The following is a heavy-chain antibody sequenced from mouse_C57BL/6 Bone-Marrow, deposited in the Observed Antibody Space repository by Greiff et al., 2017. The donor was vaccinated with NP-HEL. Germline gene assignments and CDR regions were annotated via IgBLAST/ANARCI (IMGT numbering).Heavy chain of an antibody. CDR3: ARDPSLTVVATNFDY. Sequence: EVQRVESGGGLVKPGGSLKLSCAASGFTFSSYAMSWVRQTPEKRLEWVATISDGGSYTYYPDNVKGRFTISIDNAKNNLYLQMSHLKSEDTAMYYCARDPSLTVVATNFDYWGQGTTLTVSS. CDR1: GFTFSSYA. V-gene: IGHV5-4*01. D-gene: IGHD1-1*01. J-gene: IGHJ2*01. CDR2: ISDGGSYT.